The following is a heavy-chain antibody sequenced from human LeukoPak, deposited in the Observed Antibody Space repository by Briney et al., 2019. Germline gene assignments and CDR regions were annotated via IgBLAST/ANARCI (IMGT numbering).Heavy chain of an antibody. Sequence: SETLSLTCTVSGGSVSSYSWSWIRQPAGKGLEWIGRIYTSGNTNSNPTLKSRVTMSVDTSYNEISLQLSSVTAADTAVYFCARSTSSGSYGYYVYPMKVWGQGTTVTVSS. CDR3: ARSTSSGSYGYYVYPMKV. J-gene: IGHJ6*02. D-gene: IGHD1-26*01. CDR2: IYTSGNT. V-gene: IGHV4-4*07. CDR1: GGSVSSYS.